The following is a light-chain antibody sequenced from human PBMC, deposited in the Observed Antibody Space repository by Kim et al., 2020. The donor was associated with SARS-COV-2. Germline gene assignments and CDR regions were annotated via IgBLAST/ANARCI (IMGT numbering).Light chain of an antibody. V-gene: IGKV1-39*01. CDR2: AAS. Sequence: DIQMTQSPSSLSASVGDRATITCRTTQSISSHLNWYQQKPGRGPKRLISAASTLQGGVPSRFSGSGSEADFTLTISSLQPEDFATYFCEQRYISPFTFGPGAKVDI. CDR1: QSISSH. J-gene: IGKJ3*01. CDR3: EQRYISPFT.